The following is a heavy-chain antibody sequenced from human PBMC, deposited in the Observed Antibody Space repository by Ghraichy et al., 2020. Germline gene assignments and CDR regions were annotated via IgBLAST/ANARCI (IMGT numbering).Heavy chain of an antibody. D-gene: IGHD3-9*01. CDR2: ISGSGATT. Sequence: GGSLRLSCAASRFTFSNYAMSWVRQAPGKGLEWVSTISGSGATTYYADSVKGRFTISRDNSKNTLYLQMHSLRAEDTAVYYCAKDRYYDTLTGEDYFDYWGQGTLVTVSS. V-gene: IGHV3-23*01. CDR3: AKDRYYDTLTGEDYFDY. CDR1: RFTFSNYA. J-gene: IGHJ4*02.